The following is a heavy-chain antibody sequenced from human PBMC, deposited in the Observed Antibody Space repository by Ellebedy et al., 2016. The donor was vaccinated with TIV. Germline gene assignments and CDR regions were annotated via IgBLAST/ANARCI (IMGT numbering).Heavy chain of an antibody. CDR3: TRGGTFDWPPYYYYMDV. V-gene: IGHV3-73*01. CDR1: GFTFSGSA. Sequence: GGSLRLXXAASGFTFSGSAMHWVRQASGKGLEWVGRIRSKANSYATVYAASVKGRFTISRDDSKNTAYLQMNSLKTEDTALYYCTRGGTFDWPPYYYYMDVWGKGTTVTVSS. CDR2: IRSKANSYAT. J-gene: IGHJ6*03. D-gene: IGHD3-9*01.